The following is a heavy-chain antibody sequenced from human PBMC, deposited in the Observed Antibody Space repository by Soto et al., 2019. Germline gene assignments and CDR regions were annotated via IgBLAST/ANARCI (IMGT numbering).Heavy chain of an antibody. D-gene: IGHD3-22*01. CDR2: IYPGDSDT. V-gene: IGHV5-51*01. J-gene: IGHJ4*02. Sequence: GESLKISYKGSGYSVTSYWIGWVRQMPGEGLEWMGIIYPGDSDTRYSPSFQGQVTISADKSISTAYLQWSSLKASDTAMYYCARHPYYYGSSGYYYEPYFDYWGQGTLVTVSS. CDR3: ARHPYYYGSSGYYYEPYFDY. CDR1: GYSVTSYW.